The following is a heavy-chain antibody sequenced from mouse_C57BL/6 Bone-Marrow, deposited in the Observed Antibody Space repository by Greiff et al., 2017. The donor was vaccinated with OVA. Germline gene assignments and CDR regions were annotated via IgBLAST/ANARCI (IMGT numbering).Heavy chain of an antibody. CDR1: GFSLTSYG. CDR3: AKNGEAPYGNYELAY. D-gene: IGHD2-1*01. J-gene: IGHJ3*01. Sequence: VQLQQSGPGLVQPSQSLSITCTVSGFSLTSYGVHWVRQSPGKGLEWLGVIWRGGSTDYTAAFMSRLSITKDNSKSQVFFKMNSLHADDTAIYYCAKNGEAPYGNYELAYWGQGTLVTVSA. V-gene: IGHV2-5*01. CDR2: IWRGGST.